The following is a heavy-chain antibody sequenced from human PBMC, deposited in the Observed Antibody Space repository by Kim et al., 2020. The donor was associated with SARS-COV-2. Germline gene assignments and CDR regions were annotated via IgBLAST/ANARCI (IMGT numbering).Heavy chain of an antibody. Sequence: ASVKVSCKTSGYTFSNYAITWVRQAPGQGLEWMAWINPYNGNTNYAQKVNYRVTLTTDMSTSTVYMDLRSLRSDDTAIYYCARHYCSGGSCPPGGYWGQGTLVTVSS. V-gene: IGHV1-18*04. CDR2: INPYNGNT. D-gene: IGHD2-15*01. CDR1: GYTFSNYA. CDR3: ARHYCSGGSCPPGGY. J-gene: IGHJ4*02.